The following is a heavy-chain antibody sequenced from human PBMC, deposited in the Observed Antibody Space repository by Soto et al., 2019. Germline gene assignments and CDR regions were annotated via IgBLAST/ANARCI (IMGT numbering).Heavy chain of an antibody. CDR2: ISGNGGST. V-gene: IGHV3-23*01. CDR3: AKRPASIITFDY. CDR1: GFTFSNYA. Sequence: GGSLRLSCAASGFTFSNYAMSWVRQAPGKGLEWVSTISGNGGSTYYADSVKGRFTISRDNSKNMLFLQINSLRDDDSAVYYCAKRPASIITFDYWGKGTPVTVAS. D-gene: IGHD2-2*01. J-gene: IGHJ4*02.